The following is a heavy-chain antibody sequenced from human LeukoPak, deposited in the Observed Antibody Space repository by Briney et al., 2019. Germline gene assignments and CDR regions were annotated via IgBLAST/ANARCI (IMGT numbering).Heavy chain of an antibody. CDR3: ARHYYDILTGYYDPYPFDY. CDR1: GYSFTSYW. D-gene: IGHD3-9*01. CDR2: IYPGDSDT. Sequence: GESLKISCKGSGYSFTSYWIGWVRQMPGKGLEWMGIIYPGDSDTRYSPSFQGQVTISADKSISTAYLQWSSLKASDTATYYCARHYYDILTGYYDPYPFDYWGQGTLVTVSS. V-gene: IGHV5-51*01. J-gene: IGHJ4*02.